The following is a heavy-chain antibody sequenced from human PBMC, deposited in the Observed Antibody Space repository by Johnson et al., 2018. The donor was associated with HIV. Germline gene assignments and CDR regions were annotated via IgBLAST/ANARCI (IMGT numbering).Heavy chain of an antibody. D-gene: IGHD3-22*01. Sequence: QVQLVESGGGVVQSGGSLRLSCVASGFIFSNYGMHWLRQAPGKGLEWVSVIYSGGSTYYADSVKGRFTISSDHSKNPPYLQMNSLRAEETAVYYCARTYYYDIMPGADAFDIWGQGTMVTVSS. CDR2: IYSGGST. CDR1: GFIFSNYG. CDR3: ARTYYYDIMPGADAFDI. V-gene: IGHV3-NL1*01. J-gene: IGHJ3*02.